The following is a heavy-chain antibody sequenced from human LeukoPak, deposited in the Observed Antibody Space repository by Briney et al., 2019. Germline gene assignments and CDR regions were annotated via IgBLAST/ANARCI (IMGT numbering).Heavy chain of an antibody. Sequence: GGSLRLSCAASGFTFSSYWMSWVRQAPGKGLEWVANIKQDGSEKYYVDSVKGRSTISRDNAKNSLYLQMNSLRAEDTAVYYCARTIEMATIGYFDYWGQGTLVTVSS. CDR3: ARTIEMATIGYFDY. V-gene: IGHV3-7*01. D-gene: IGHD5-24*01. CDR2: IKQDGSEK. J-gene: IGHJ4*02. CDR1: GFTFSSYW.